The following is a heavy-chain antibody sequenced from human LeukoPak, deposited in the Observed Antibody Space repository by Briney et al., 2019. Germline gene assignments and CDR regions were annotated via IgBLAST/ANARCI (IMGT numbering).Heavy chain of an antibody. D-gene: IGHD2-15*01. CDR3: AREYCSGGSCLYFDY. CDR2: ISYDGSNK. V-gene: IGHV3-30*04. Sequence: GGSLRLSCAASGFTFSSYAMHWVGQAPGKGLEWGAVISYDGSNKYYADSVKGRFTISRDNSKNTLYPQMNSLRAEDTAVYYCAREYCSGGSCLYFDYWGQGTLVTVSS. J-gene: IGHJ4*02. CDR1: GFTFSSYA.